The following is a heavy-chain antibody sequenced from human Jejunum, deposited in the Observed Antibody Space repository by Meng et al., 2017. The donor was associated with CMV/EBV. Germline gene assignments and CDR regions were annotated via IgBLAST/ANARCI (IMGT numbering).Heavy chain of an antibody. CDR1: GLTFSNAW. CDR2: IKDKTDGGTT. D-gene: IGHD3-10*01. Sequence: RLSCAASGLTFSNAWMTWVRQAPGKGLEWVGRIKDKTDGGTTDYAASVKGRFSISRDDSKNMLYLQMNSLKSEDTAVYFCATFTRGYWGQGTLVTV. J-gene: IGHJ4*02. V-gene: IGHV3-15*01. CDR3: ATFTRGY.